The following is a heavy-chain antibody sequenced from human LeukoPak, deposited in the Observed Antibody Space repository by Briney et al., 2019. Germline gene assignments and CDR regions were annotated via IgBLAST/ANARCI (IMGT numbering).Heavy chain of an antibody. CDR2: INHSGST. V-gene: IGHV4-34*01. D-gene: IGHD6-19*01. J-gene: IGHJ4*02. CDR1: GGSFSGYY. Sequence: SETLSLTCAVYGGSFSGYYWSWIRQPPGKGLEWIGEINHSGSTNYNPSLKSRVTISVDTSKNQFSLKLSSVTAADTAVYYCARHGNPRIAVAGTFEGFDYWGQGTLVTVSS. CDR3: ARHGNPRIAVAGTFEGFDY.